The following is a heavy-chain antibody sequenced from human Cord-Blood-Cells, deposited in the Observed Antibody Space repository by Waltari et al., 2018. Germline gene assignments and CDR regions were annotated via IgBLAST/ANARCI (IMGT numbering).Heavy chain of an antibody. CDR3: TTVAYYDFWSGYYDAFDI. D-gene: IGHD3-3*01. Sequence: EVQLVESGGGLVKPGGSLRLSCAASGFTFSNAWMSWVRQAPGKGLEWVGRIKSKTDGGTTDYAAPVKGRFTISRDDSKNTLYLQMNSRKTEDTAVYYCTTVAYYDFWSGYYDAFDIWGQGTMVTVSS. V-gene: IGHV3-15*01. CDR1: GFTFSNAW. CDR2: IKSKTDGGTT. J-gene: IGHJ3*02.